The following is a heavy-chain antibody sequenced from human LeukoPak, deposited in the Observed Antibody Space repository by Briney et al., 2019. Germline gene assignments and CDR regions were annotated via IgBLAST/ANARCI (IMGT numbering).Heavy chain of an antibody. V-gene: IGHV1-69*13. Sequence: AASVKVSCKASGYTFTSYGISWVRQAPGQGLEWMGGIIPIFGTANYAQKFQGRVTITADESTSTAYMELSSLRSEDTAVYYCARDFDLPRRDMTTVYYFDYWGQGTLVTVSS. CDR2: IIPIFGTA. D-gene: IGHD4-17*01. CDR3: ARDFDLPRRDMTTVYYFDY. J-gene: IGHJ4*02. CDR1: GYTFTSYG.